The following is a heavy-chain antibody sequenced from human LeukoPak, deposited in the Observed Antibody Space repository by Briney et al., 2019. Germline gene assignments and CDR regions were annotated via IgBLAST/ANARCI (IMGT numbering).Heavy chain of an antibody. CDR2: INAGNGNT. CDR1: GYTFTGYY. Sequence: ASVRVSCKASGYTFTGYYMHWVRQAPGQRLEWMGWINAGNGNTKYSQKFQGRVTITRDTSASTAYMELSSLRSEDTAVYYCARVWFGEDYGMDVWGQGTTVTVSS. D-gene: IGHD3-10*01. J-gene: IGHJ6*02. CDR3: ARVWFGEDYGMDV. V-gene: IGHV1-3*01.